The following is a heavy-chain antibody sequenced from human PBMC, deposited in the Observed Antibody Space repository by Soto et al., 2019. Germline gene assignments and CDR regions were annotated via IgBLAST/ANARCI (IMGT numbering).Heavy chain of an antibody. CDR1: GGSISSGGYY. J-gene: IGHJ6*02. CDR3: ARDAIPAYYYYYYGMDV. D-gene: IGHD2-2*01. V-gene: IGHV4-31*02. CDR2: IYYSGST. Sequence: SETLSLTCTVSGGSISSGGYYWSWIRQHPGKGLEWIGYIYYSGSTYYNPSLKSRVTISVDTSKNQFSLKLSSVTAADTAVYYCARDAIPAYYYYYYGMDVWGQGTTVTVSS.